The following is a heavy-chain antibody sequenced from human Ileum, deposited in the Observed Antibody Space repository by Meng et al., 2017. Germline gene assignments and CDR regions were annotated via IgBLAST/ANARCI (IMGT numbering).Heavy chain of an antibody. D-gene: IGHD2-15*01. CDR3: ARDVGAEDGLVEVVFYCQYDMEV. Sequence: GESLKISCAVSGFTFDDYCMRWVRQIPGKGLEWVSDINWNGAKTYYADSVKGRFTISRDNAKDSLYLHMNSLRAEDTALYYCARDVGAEDGLVEVVFYCQYDMEVWGPGNTV. J-gene: IGHJ6*01. CDR1: GFTFDDYC. CDR2: INWNGAKT. V-gene: IGHV3-20*04.